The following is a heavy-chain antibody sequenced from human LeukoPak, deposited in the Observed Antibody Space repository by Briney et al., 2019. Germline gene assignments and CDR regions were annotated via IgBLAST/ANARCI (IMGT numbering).Heavy chain of an antibody. Sequence: GGSLRLSCAAPGFTFSSYEMNWVRQAPGKGLEWVSYISSGGSTIYYADSVKGRFTISRDNAKNSLYLQVNSLRAEDTAVYYCARRYCSSTSCTLDYWGQGTLVTVSS. CDR2: ISSGGSTI. CDR3: ARRYCSSTSCTLDY. D-gene: IGHD2-2*01. CDR1: GFTFSSYE. V-gene: IGHV3-48*03. J-gene: IGHJ4*02.